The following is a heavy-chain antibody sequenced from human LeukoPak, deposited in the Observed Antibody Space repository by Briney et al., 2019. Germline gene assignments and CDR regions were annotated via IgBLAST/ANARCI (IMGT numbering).Heavy chain of an antibody. D-gene: IGHD3-3*01. CDR1: GFTFRDAW. V-gene: IGHV3-23*01. Sequence: PGGSLRLSCAASGFTFRDAWMTWVRQAPGKGLEWVSAISGSGGSTYYADSVKGRFTISRDNSKNTLYLQMNSLRAEDTAVYYCASIFWSGQQNWFDPWGQGTLVTVSS. CDR2: ISGSGGST. J-gene: IGHJ5*02. CDR3: ASIFWSGQQNWFDP.